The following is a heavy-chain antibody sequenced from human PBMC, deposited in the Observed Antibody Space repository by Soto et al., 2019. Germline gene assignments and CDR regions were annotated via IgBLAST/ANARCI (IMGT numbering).Heavy chain of an antibody. CDR3: ARAPGGSSWYRGRYFDY. Sequence: PGGSLRLSCAASGFTFSSYDMHWVRQATGKGLEWVSAIGTAGDTYYPGSVKGRFTISRENAKNSLYLQMNSLRAEDTAVYYCARAPGGSSWYRGRYFDYWGQGTLVTVSS. J-gene: IGHJ4*02. CDR2: IGTAGDT. V-gene: IGHV3-13*01. CDR1: GFTFSSYD. D-gene: IGHD6-13*01.